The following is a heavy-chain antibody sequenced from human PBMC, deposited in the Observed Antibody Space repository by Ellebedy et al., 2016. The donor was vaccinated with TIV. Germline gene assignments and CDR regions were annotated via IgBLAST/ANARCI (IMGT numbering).Heavy chain of an antibody. V-gene: IGHV3-48*03. D-gene: IGHD6-19*01. CDR3: AVSYRSGWEFDY. CDR1: GFTFSSYE. Sequence: GESLKISCAASGFTFSSYEMNWVRQAPGKGLEWVSYISSSGSTIYYADSVKGRFTISRGNSKNTLYLQMNGLRTEDTAVYYCAVSYRSGWEFDYWGQGTLVTVSS. CDR2: ISSSGSTI. J-gene: IGHJ4*02.